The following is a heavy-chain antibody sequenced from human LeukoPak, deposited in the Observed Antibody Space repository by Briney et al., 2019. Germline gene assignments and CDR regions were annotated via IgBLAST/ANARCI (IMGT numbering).Heavy chain of an antibody. CDR3: ARLAPDSSSNY. Sequence: PSETLSLTCTVSGGSISSYYWSWIRQPPGKGLEWTGYIYYSGSTNYNPSLKSRVTISVDTSKNQFSLKLSSVTAADTAVYYCARLAPDSSSNYWGQGTLVTVSS. D-gene: IGHD6-13*01. CDR1: GGSISSYY. J-gene: IGHJ4*02. V-gene: IGHV4-59*08. CDR2: IYYSGST.